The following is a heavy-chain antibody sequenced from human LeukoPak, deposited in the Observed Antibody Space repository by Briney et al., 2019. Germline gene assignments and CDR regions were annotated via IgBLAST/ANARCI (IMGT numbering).Heavy chain of an antibody. CDR2: IYYSGST. Sequence: SETLSLTCTVSGGSISSYYWSWIRQPPGKGLEWIGYIYYSGSTNYNPSLKSRVTISVDTSKNQFSLKLSSVTAADTAVYYCARLLKNVLRYFDWFPAFDPWGQGTLVTVSS. CDR1: GGSISSYY. J-gene: IGHJ5*02. D-gene: IGHD3-9*01. CDR3: ARLLKNVLRYFDWFPAFDP. V-gene: IGHV4-59*12.